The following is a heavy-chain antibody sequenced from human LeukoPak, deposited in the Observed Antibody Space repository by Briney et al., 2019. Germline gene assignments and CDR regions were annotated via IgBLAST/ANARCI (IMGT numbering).Heavy chain of an antibody. V-gene: IGHV1-2*02. Sequence: ASVKVSFKASGYAFTDYYVHWVRQAPGQGLEWMGWINPNSGGTNYAQNFQGRVTMTRDTSISTAYMELSRLRSDDTAVYYCTRSAGYDYPDYWGQGTLVTVSS. J-gene: IGHJ4*02. D-gene: IGHD5-12*01. CDR3: TRSAGYDYPDY. CDR2: INPNSGGT. CDR1: GYAFTDYY.